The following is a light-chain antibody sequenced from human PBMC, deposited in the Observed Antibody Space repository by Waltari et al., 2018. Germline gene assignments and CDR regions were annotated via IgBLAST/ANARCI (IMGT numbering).Light chain of an antibody. Sequence: QLLLTQSPSASASLGASVKLTCTLSSRHSSNVIAWLPQQPEKGPRDLMKVNSDGSHRKGDEIPDRFSGSSSGAERYLTISNLQSEDEADYYCQTGGHGTWVFGGGTKLTVL. V-gene: IGLV4-69*01. J-gene: IGLJ3*02. CDR3: QTGGHGTWV. CDR1: SRHSSNV. CDR2: VNSDGSH.